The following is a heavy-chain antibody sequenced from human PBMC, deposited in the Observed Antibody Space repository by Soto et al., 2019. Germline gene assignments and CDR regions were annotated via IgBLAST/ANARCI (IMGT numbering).Heavy chain of an antibody. D-gene: IGHD1-26*01. CDR2: IKQDGNEK. CDR3: ARDILKWELHLDC. V-gene: IGHV3-7*01. CDR1: GFTFSSYW. J-gene: IGHJ4*02. Sequence: PGVSLRLSCVASGFTFSSYWMSWVRQAPGKGLEWVANIKQDGNEKYYVDSVKGRFTISRDNAKNSLYLQMNSLRAEDTAVYYCARDILKWELHLDCWGKGTLVTVSS.